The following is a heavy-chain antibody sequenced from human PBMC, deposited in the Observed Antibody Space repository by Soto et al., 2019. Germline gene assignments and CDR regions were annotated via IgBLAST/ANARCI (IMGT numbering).Heavy chain of an antibody. CDR2: MSSRSLTI. V-gene: IGHV3-48*02. D-gene: IGHD6-6*01. J-gene: IGHJ6*02. CDR1: GFTFSNYS. CDR3: ARGGSSSDNGMDV. Sequence: DVQLVESGGGLVQPGGSLRVSCAASGFTFSNYSMNWVRQAAGKGLEWVSYMSSRSLTIYYTDFVKGRFTISRDNAKNSLYLQMNSLRDEDTAVYYCARGGSSSDNGMDVWGQGTTVTVSS.